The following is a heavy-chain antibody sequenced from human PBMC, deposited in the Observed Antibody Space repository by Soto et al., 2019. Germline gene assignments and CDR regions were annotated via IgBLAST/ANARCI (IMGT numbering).Heavy chain of an antibody. CDR3: ARTPNNGRAGVYGMDV. J-gene: IGHJ6*02. D-gene: IGHD1-26*01. V-gene: IGHV1-2*04. Sequence: QVLLVQSGAEVKKPGASVKVSCKASGYTFTDYYIHWVRQAPGQGLEWMGWIDGDSGDTKYAQNFQDWVTMTRETSINTAYMELSRLTSDDTAVYYCARTPNNGRAGVYGMDVWGQGTTVIVSS. CDR1: GYTFTDYY. CDR2: IDGDSGDT.